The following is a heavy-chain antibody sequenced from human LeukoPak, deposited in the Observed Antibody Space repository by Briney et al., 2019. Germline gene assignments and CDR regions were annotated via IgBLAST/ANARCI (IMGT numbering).Heavy chain of an antibody. CDR1: GYTFTSYD. Sequence: ASVTVSCKASGYTFTSYDINWVRQATGQGLEWMGWMNPNSGNTGYAQKFQGRVTMTRNTSISTAYMELSSLRSEGTAVYYCASLGYYYDSSGYSYYFDYWGQGTLVTVSS. J-gene: IGHJ4*02. V-gene: IGHV1-8*01. D-gene: IGHD3-22*01. CDR2: MNPNSGNT. CDR3: ASLGYYYDSSGYSYYFDY.